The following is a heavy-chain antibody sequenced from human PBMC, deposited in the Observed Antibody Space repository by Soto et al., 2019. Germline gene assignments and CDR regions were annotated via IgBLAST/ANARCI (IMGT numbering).Heavy chain of an antibody. J-gene: IGHJ4*02. CDR3: ARGIAVVTPSFDY. D-gene: IGHD6-19*01. V-gene: IGHV3-21*01. Sequence: EVQLVESGGGLVKPGGSLRLSCAASGFTFSSYSMNWVRQAPGKGLEWVSSISSSRSYIYYADSVKGRFTISRDNAKNSLYLQMNSLRAEDTAVYYCARGIAVVTPSFDYWGQGTLVTVSS. CDR2: ISSSRSYI. CDR1: GFTFSSYS.